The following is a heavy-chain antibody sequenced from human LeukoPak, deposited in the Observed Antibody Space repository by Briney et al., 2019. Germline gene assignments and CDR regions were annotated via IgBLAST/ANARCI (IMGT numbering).Heavy chain of an antibody. CDR2: VSISSGTI. V-gene: IGHV3-48*04. J-gene: IGHJ4*02. Sequence: GGSLRLSCAASGFTFSGHNMSWVRQAPGKGLEWIAFVSISSGTIYYADSVNGRFRISRDNAKSSLDLEMNRLRAEDTAVYYCARAMSTFGGVRNYFDSWGQGTLVTVSS. CDR1: GFTFSGHN. D-gene: IGHD3-16*01. CDR3: ARAMSTFGGVRNYFDS.